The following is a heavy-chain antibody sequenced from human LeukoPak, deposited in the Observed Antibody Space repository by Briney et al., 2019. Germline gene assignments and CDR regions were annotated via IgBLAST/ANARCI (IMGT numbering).Heavy chain of an antibody. Sequence: GGSLRLSCAASGFTFSSYSMNWVRQAPGKGLEWVSSISSSSSYIYYADSVKGRFTISRDNAKNTLYLQMNSLRAEDTAVYYCAKDPYGGNSREVYYFDYWGQGTLVTVSS. V-gene: IGHV3-21*01. J-gene: IGHJ4*02. CDR3: AKDPYGGNSREVYYFDY. CDR1: GFTFSSYS. D-gene: IGHD4-23*01. CDR2: ISSSSSYI.